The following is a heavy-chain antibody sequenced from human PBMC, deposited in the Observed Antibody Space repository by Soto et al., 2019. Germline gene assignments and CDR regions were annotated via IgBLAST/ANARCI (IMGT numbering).Heavy chain of an antibody. CDR3: ARVVSAAAGPGTLTYYFDY. CDR1: GGSISINTYY. Sequence: SETLSLTCTVSGGSISINTYYWGWIRQPPGKGLEWIGSIYYGGTSYYNSSLKSRVTLSVDTSKNQFSLKLSSVTAADTAVYYCARVVSAAAGPGTLTYYFDYWGQGTLVTVSS. D-gene: IGHD6-13*01. V-gene: IGHV4-39*07. J-gene: IGHJ4*02. CDR2: IYYGGTS.